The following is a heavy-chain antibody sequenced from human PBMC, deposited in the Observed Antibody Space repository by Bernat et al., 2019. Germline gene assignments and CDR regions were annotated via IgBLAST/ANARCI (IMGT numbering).Heavy chain of an antibody. CDR3: AKVLGHDYGVTNWYFDL. Sequence: QVQLVESGGGVVQPGGSLRLSCGASGFTFSTYGMHWVRQAPGKGLEWVAFIRYDGTNKYYADSVKGRFTISGDNSKNTLFLQMNSLRAEDTAVYYCAKVLGHDYGVTNWYFDLWGRGTLVTVSS. J-gene: IGHJ2*01. D-gene: IGHD4-17*01. CDR1: GFTFSTYG. CDR2: IRYDGTNK. V-gene: IGHV3-30*02.